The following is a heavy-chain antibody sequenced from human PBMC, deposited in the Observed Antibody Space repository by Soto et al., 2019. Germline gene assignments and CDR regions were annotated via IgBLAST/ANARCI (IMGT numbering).Heavy chain of an antibody. CDR1: GDFISNTTYY. D-gene: IGHD2-21*02. CDR3: VRTAREGAVAPHWFDR. Sequence: SETLSLTCSVSGDFISNTTYYWGWVRQAPGKGLEWIGYVYYTGSTYYNPSLMSRLTISVDTSKNQFSLKLTSVTAAETAVYYCVRTAREGAVAPHWFDRWGQGTQVTVSS. J-gene: IGHJ5*02. CDR2: VYYTGST. V-gene: IGHV4-30-4*08.